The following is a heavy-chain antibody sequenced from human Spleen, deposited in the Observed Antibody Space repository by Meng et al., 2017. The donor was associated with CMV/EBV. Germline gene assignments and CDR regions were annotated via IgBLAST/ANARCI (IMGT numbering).Heavy chain of an antibody. CDR3: ARGRGSSWSTGVYGMDV. Sequence: SETLSLTCTVSGGSISSSTYYWGWIRQPPGKGLEWIGSIFYGGSTVYNTSLKSRVTISVDTSKSQFSLKLSSVTAADTAVYYCARGRGSSWSTGVYGMDVWGQGTTVTVSS. CDR2: IFYGGST. V-gene: IGHV4-39*07. J-gene: IGHJ6*02. D-gene: IGHD6-13*01. CDR1: GGSISSSTYY.